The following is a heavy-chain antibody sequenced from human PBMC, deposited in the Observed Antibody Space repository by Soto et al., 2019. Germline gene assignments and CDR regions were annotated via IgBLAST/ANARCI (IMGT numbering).Heavy chain of an antibody. D-gene: IGHD2-15*01. CDR2: IIPIFGTA. CDR1: GGTFSSYA. V-gene: IGHV1-69*13. CDR3: ASTSPSLGYCSGGSCYRGAYYYYGMDV. J-gene: IGHJ6*02. Sequence: ASVKVSCKASGGTFSSYAISWVRQAPGQGLEWMGGIIPIFGTANYAQKFQGRVTITADESTSTAYMELSSLRSEDTAVYYCASTSPSLGYCSGGSCYRGAYYYYGMDVWGQGTTVTVSS.